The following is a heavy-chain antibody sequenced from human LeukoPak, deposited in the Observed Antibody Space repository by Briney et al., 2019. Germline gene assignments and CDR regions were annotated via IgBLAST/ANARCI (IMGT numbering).Heavy chain of an antibody. CDR1: GYSISSGYY. V-gene: IGHV4-38-2*02. Sequence: SETLSLTCTVSGYSISSGYYWGWIRQPPGKGLERIGSIYHSGSTYYNPSLKSRVTISVDTSKNQFSLKLSSVTAADTAVYYCAVGGNSVVWEKYYYYYMDVWGKGTTVTVSS. D-gene: IGHD4-23*01. CDR2: IYHSGST. CDR3: AVGGNSVVWEKYYYYYMDV. J-gene: IGHJ6*03.